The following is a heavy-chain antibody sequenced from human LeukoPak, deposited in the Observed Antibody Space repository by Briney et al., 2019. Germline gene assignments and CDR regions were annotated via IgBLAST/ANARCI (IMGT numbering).Heavy chain of an antibody. CDR1: GGSVSSSIYY. Sequence: LSETLSLTCTVSGGSVSSSIYYWGWIRQPPGKGLEWIGSIYYSGSTSYNPSLKSRVTTSVDTSKNQFSLKLTSVTAADTAVYYCARGDEYQLLPYFDYWGQGIPVTVSA. CDR3: ARGDEYQLLPYFDY. CDR2: IYYSGST. J-gene: IGHJ4*02. D-gene: IGHD2-2*01. V-gene: IGHV4-39*01.